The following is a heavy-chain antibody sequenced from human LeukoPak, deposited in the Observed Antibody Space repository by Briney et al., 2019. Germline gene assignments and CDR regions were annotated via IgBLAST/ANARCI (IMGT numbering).Heavy chain of an antibody. V-gene: IGHV4-59*01. J-gene: IGHJ4*02. Sequence: SETLSLTCTVSGGSISSYYWSWIRQPPGKGLEWIGYIYYSGSTNYNPSLKSRVTISVDTSKNQFSLKLSSVTAADTAVYYCARDLDYWGQGTLVTVSS. CDR1: GGSISSYY. CDR2: IYYSGST. CDR3: ARDLDY.